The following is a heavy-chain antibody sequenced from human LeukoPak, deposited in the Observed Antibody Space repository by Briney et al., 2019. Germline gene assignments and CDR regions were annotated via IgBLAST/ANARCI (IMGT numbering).Heavy chain of an antibody. Sequence: SVKVSCKASGGTFSSYAISWVRQAPGQGLEWMGGIIPIFGTANYAQKFQGRVTITADKSTSTAHMELSSLRSEDTAVYYCANTIYDILTGYPYYYYGMDVWGKGTTVTVSS. V-gene: IGHV1-69*06. CDR2: IIPIFGTA. CDR3: ANTIYDILTGYPYYYYGMDV. J-gene: IGHJ6*04. D-gene: IGHD3-9*01. CDR1: GGTFSSYA.